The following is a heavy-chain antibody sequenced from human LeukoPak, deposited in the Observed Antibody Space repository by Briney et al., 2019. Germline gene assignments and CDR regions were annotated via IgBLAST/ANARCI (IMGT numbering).Heavy chain of an antibody. Sequence: SETLSLTCAVYGGSFSGYYWSWIRQLPGKGLEWIGEINHSGGTNYNPSLKSRVTISVDTSKNQFSLKLSSVTAADTAVYYCARRVRLRPFDYWGQGTLVTVSS. V-gene: IGHV4-34*01. D-gene: IGHD5-12*01. CDR3: ARRVRLRPFDY. J-gene: IGHJ4*02. CDR1: GGSFSGYY. CDR2: INHSGGT.